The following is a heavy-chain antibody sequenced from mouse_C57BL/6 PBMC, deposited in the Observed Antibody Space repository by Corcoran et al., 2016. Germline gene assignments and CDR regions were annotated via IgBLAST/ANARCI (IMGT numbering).Heavy chain of an antibody. V-gene: IGHV9-3*01. CDR2: INTYSGVP. J-gene: IGHJ3*01. CDR1: GYTFTTYG. CDR3: AREERAY. Sequence: QIQLVQSGPELKKPGETVKISCKASGYTFTTYGMSWVKQAPGKGLKWMGWINTYSGVPTYADDFKGRFAFSLETSASTAYLQINNLKNEDTATYFWAREERAYWGQGTLVTVSA.